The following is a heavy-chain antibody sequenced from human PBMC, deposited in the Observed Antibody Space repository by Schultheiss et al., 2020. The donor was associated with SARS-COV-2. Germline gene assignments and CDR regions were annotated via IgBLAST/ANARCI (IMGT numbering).Heavy chain of an antibody. Sequence: SQTLSLTCAVYGGSFSGYYWSWIRQPPGKGLEWIGEINHSGSTNYNPSLKSRVTISVDTSKNQFSLKLSSVTAADTAVYYCARRVDYWGQGTLVTVSS. CDR3: ARRVDY. V-gene: IGHV4-34*01. J-gene: IGHJ4*02. CDR2: INHSGST. CDR1: GGSFSGYY.